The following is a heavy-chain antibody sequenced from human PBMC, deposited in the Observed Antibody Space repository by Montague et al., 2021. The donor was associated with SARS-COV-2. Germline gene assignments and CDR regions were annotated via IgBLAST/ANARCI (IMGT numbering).Heavy chain of an antibody. J-gene: IGHJ3*02. V-gene: IGHV3-48*03. CDR2: ISTSAYTT. CDR3: TRDYRSIVGDGLDI. Sequence: SLRLSCAASGFTFSNYDMNWVRQAPGKGPEWISCISTSAYTTSYAGSVKGRFTISRDNGKNSLYLQMNSLRVEETAVYYCTRDYRSIVGDGLDIWGQGTKVTVSS. D-gene: IGHD3-16*02. CDR1: GFTFSNYD.